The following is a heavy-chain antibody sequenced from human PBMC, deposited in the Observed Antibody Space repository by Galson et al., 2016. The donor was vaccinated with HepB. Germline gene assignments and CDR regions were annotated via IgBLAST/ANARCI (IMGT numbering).Heavy chain of an antibody. CDR3: VQGSTAPAV. J-gene: IGHJ6*04. Sequence: SLRLSCAASGFTFRNYGMTWVRQAPGKGLEVVSSISRSGDSTDYAASVKGRFTISRDNSKSTPSLQMNSLTADDTAIYYCVQGSTAPAVWGKGTTVTVSS. CDR2: ISRSGDST. D-gene: IGHD2-2*01. CDR1: GFTFRNYG. V-gene: IGHV3-23*01.